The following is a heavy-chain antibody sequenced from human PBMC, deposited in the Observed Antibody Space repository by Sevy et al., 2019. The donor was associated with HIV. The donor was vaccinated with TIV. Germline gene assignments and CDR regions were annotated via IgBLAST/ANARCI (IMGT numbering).Heavy chain of an antibody. Sequence: SETLSLTCTVSGGSISSYYWSWIRQPPGKGLEWIGYIYYSGGTNYNPSLKSRVTISVDTSKNQFSLKLSSVTAADTAVYYCARPIMVRGVISSWFDPWGQGTLVTVSS. CDR2: IYYSGGT. CDR1: GGSISSYY. CDR3: ARPIMVRGVISSWFDP. V-gene: IGHV4-59*01. J-gene: IGHJ5*02. D-gene: IGHD3-10*01.